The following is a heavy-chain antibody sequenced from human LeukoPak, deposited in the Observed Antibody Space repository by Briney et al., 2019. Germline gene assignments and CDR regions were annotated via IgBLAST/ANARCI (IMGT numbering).Heavy chain of an antibody. D-gene: IGHD6-19*01. CDR1: GYTFTSYG. CDR2: INPSGGTT. J-gene: IGHJ4*02. V-gene: IGHV1-46*01. CDR3: ARFAVHRRLAVAGQFGLDY. Sequence: ASVKVSCKASGYTFTSYGISWVRQAPGQGLEWMGIINPSGGTTNYAQKFKDRITMTRDTSTSTVYMELSSLRSDDTAVYYCARFAVHRRLAVAGQFGLDYWGQGTLVTVSS.